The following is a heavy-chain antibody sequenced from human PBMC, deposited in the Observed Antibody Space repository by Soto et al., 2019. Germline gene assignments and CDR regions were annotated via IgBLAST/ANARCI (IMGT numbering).Heavy chain of an antibody. CDR2: IYWDGDK. D-gene: IGHD6-19*01. CDR3: AHERWLYPFVF. CDR1: GFSLTTTAVG. V-gene: IGHV2-5*02. Sequence: QITLKESGPTLVKPTQTLTLTCTFSGFSLTTTAVGVGWIRQPPGKAPECLALIYWDGDKRYSPSLRSRLTITKDTFKNQVVLTMTNMDPVDTATYYRAHERWLYPFVFWGQGTLVTVSS. J-gene: IGHJ4*02.